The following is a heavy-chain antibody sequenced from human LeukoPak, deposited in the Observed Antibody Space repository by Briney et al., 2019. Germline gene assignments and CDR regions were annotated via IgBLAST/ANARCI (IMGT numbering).Heavy chain of an antibody. CDR3: ARDVWGCSSTSCYGYLDY. CDR1: GGTFSSYA. CDR2: IIPIFGTA. D-gene: IGHD2-2*01. V-gene: IGHV1-69*13. Sequence: SVKVSCKASGGTFSSYAISWVRQPPGQGLEWMGGIIPIFGTADYAQKFQGRVTITADESTSTAYMELSSLRAEDTAVEYCARDVWGCSSTSCYGYLDYWGEGTQVTVSS. J-gene: IGHJ4*02.